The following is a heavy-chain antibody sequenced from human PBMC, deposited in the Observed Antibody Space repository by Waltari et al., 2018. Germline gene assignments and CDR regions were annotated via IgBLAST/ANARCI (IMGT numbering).Heavy chain of an antibody. CDR3: ARVASNSIAAAGTGWFDP. D-gene: IGHD6-13*01. CDR2: IIPIFGTA. V-gene: IGHV1-69*14. J-gene: IGHJ5*02. CDR1: GGTFSSYA. Sequence: QVQLVQSGAEVKKPGSSVKVSCKASGGTFSSYAISWVRQAPGQGLEWMGGIIPIFGTANYAQKFQGRVTITADKSTSTAYMELSSLRSEDTAVYYCARVASNSIAAAGTGWFDPWGQGTLVTVSS.